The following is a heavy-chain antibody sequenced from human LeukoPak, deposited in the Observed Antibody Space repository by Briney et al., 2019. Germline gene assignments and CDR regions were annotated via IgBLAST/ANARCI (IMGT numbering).Heavy chain of an antibody. CDR1: GGTFSSYA. D-gene: IGHD1-26*01. CDR2: IIPIFGTA. J-gene: IGHJ6*04. CDR3: ARSSGYDYGMDV. V-gene: IGHV1-69*13. Sequence: SVKVSCKASGGTFSSYAISWVRQAPGQGLEWMGGIIPIFGTANYAQKFQGRVTITADESTSSAYMELSSLRSEDTAVYYCARSSGYDYGMDVWGKGTTVTVSS.